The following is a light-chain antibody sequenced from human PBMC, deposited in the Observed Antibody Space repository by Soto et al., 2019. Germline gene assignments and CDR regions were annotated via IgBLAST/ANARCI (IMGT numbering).Light chain of an antibody. V-gene: IGKV1-33*01. CDR2: AAS. CDR3: QQYDNLPA. Sequence: QMTQSPSSLSASVGEKIIITCRASRDVGSDVSWYQQKPGQAPKLLIYAASNLYTGVPSRFSGSRSGTDFTFTISSLQPEDIATYYCQQYDNLPAFGGGTKVDNK. J-gene: IGKJ4*01. CDR1: RDVGSD.